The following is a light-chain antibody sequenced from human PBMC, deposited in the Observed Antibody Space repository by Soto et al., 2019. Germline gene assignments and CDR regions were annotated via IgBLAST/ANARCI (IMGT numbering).Light chain of an antibody. CDR3: QQYGSSPRFT. CDR2: GAS. Sequence: EIVLTQSPGTLSLSPGERATLSCRASQSVSSSYLAWYQQKPGQAPRLLIYGASSRATGIPDRFSGSGSGTDFTLTISRLEHEDLAVYYCQQYGSSPRFTFGQVTKVDIK. CDR1: QSVSSSY. V-gene: IGKV3-20*01. J-gene: IGKJ3*01.